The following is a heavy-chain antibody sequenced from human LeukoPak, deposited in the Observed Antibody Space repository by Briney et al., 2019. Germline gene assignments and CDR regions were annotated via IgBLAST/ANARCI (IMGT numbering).Heavy chain of an antibody. CDR2: IAPIIDIT. CDR3: ARERPGNDYGGSFDY. Sequence: ASVKVSCKAFGGSLSTFAISWVRQSPGQGLEWMGRIAPIIDITNSAQKFQDRVTLTADKSTNTAYMELSGLKSDDAAVYYCARERPGNDYGGSFDYRGQGALVSVSS. J-gene: IGHJ4*02. CDR1: GGSLSTFA. V-gene: IGHV1-69*10. D-gene: IGHD5-12*01.